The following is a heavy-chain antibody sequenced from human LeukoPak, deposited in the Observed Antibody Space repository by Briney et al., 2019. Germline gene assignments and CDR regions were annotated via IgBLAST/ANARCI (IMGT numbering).Heavy chain of an antibody. V-gene: IGHV3-53*01. CDR2: IYSGGST. J-gene: IGHJ4*02. Sequence: GGSLRLSCAASGLTVSSNYMSWVRQAPGKGLEWVSVIYSGGSTYYADSVKGRFTISRDNSKNTLYLQMNSLRAEDTAVYYCAIRLRYFDWWFDYWGQGTLVTVSS. CDR3: AIRLRYFDWWFDY. D-gene: IGHD3-9*01. CDR1: GLTVSSNY.